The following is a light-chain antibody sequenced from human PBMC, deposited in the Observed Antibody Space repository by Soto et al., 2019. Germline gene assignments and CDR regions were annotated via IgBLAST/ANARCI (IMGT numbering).Light chain of an antibody. Sequence: EIVMTQSPVTLSVSPGERASLSCRASQSIGSNLAWFQQKPGQAPRLLISGASTRATGIPARFSGSGSGTEFTLTISSLQPEHFAVYYCHQYNNGPRTFGQGTKVDIK. CDR3: HQYNNGPRT. V-gene: IGKV3-15*01. CDR1: QSIGSN. CDR2: GAS. J-gene: IGKJ1*01.